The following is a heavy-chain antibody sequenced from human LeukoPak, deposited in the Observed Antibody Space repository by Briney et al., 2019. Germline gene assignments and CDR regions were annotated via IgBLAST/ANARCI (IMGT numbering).Heavy chain of an antibody. D-gene: IGHD5-18*01. Sequence: GGSLRLSCAASGFTFKNSAMSWVRQAPGRGLEWVSAISGSGGSTYYADSVKGRFTISRDNAKNSLSLQMNSLRAEDTAVYYCARVGTAMVTIVAPYYMDVWGKGTTVTVSS. CDR3: ARVGTAMVTIVAPYYMDV. CDR2: ISGSGGST. CDR1: GFTFKNSA. J-gene: IGHJ6*03. V-gene: IGHV3-23*01.